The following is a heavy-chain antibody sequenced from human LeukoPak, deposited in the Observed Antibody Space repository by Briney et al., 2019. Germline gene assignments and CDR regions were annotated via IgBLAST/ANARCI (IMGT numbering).Heavy chain of an antibody. CDR1: GFTFSNYR. CDR3: ARAVARYCSSTSCYSGARVGIDY. J-gene: IGHJ4*02. Sequence: GGSLRLSCVASGFTFSNYRMSWVRQAPGKGLEWVSYISSGSSAIYYADSVKGRFTISRDNAKNSLFLQMNSLRDEDTAIYYCARAVARYCSSTSCYSGARVGIDYWGQGTLVTVSS. CDR2: ISSGSSAI. V-gene: IGHV3-48*02. D-gene: IGHD2-2*01.